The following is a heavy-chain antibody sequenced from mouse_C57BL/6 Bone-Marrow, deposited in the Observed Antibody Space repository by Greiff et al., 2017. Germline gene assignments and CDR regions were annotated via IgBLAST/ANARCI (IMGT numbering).Heavy chain of an antibody. D-gene: IGHD1-1*01. Sequence: QVQLQQPGAELVMPGASVKLSCKASGYTFTSYWMHWVQQRPGQGLEWIGELDPSDSYTNYNQKFKGKSTLTVDKSSSTAYMQLSSLTSEDSAVYYCARRGYGSSLTMDYWGQGTSVTVSS. V-gene: IGHV1-69*01. CDR1: GYTFTSYW. J-gene: IGHJ4*01. CDR3: ARRGYGSSLTMDY. CDR2: LDPSDSYT.